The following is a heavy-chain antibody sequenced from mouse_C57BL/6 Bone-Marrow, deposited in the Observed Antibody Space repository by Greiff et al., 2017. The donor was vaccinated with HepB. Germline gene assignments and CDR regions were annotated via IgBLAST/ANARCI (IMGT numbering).Heavy chain of an antibody. J-gene: IGHJ3*01. CDR1: GYSITSGYY. V-gene: IGHV3-6*01. CDR3: ARGKRGFAY. Sequence: EVKVEESGPGLVKPSQSLSLTCSVTGYSITSGYYWNWIRQFPGNKLEWMGYISYDGSNNYNPSLKNRISITRDTSKNQFFLKLNYVTTEDTATYYCARGKRGFAYWGQGTLVTVSA. CDR2: ISYDGSN.